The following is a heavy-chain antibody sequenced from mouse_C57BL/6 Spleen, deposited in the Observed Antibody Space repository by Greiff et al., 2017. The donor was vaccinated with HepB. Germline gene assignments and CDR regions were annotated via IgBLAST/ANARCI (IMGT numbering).Heavy chain of an antibody. CDR1: GFTFSDYY. D-gene: IGHD2-12*01. CDR2: INYDGSST. Sequence: EVKLMESEGGLVQPGRSMKLSCTASGFTFSDYYMAWVRQVPEKGLEWVANINYDGSSTYYLDSLKSRFIISRDNAKNILYLQMSSLKSEDTATYYCARDLWYSFDYWGQGTTLTVSS. CDR3: ARDLWYSFDY. V-gene: IGHV5-16*01. J-gene: IGHJ2*01.